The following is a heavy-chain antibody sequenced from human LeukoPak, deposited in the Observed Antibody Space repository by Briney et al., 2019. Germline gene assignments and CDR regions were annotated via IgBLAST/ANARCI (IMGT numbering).Heavy chain of an antibody. CDR2: IKQDGSEK. J-gene: IGHJ4*02. V-gene: IGHV3-7*03. CDR3: AHGGVVIRVILVGFHKEAYYFDS. CDR1: GFTFSSYW. D-gene: IGHD3-22*01. Sequence: GGSLRLSYAASGFTFSSYWMSWVRQAPGKGLEWVANIKQDGSEKYYVDSVKGRFTISRDNPKNTLYLQMNSLRAEDTAVCFCAHGGVVIRVILVGFHKEAYYFDSWGQGALVTVSS.